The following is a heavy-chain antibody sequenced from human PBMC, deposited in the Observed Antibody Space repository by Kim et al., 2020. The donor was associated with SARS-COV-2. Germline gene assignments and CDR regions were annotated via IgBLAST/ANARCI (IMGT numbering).Heavy chain of an antibody. V-gene: IGHV3-9*01. Sequence: GGSLRLSCAASGFTFDDYAMHWVRQAPGKGLEWVSGISWNSGSIGYADSVKGRFTISRDNAKNSLYLQMNSLRAEDTALYYCAKDDGDSSSGGPYYGMDVWGQGTTVTVSS. CDR3: AKDDGDSSSGGPYYGMDV. CDR1: GFTFDDYA. D-gene: IGHD6-13*01. CDR2: ISWNSGSI. J-gene: IGHJ6*02.